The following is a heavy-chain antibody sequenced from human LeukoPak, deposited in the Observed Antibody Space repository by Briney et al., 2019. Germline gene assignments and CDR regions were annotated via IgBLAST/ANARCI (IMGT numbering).Heavy chain of an antibody. V-gene: IGHV4-34*01. J-gene: IGHJ5*02. CDR3: ARRRYYYDSSGYWNWFDP. CDR1: GGSFSGYY. D-gene: IGHD3-22*01. CDR2: INHSGST. Sequence: PSETLSLTCAVYGGSFSGYYWSWIRQPPGKGLEWIGEINHSGSTNYNPSLKSRVTISVDTSKNQFSLKLSSVTAADTAVYYCARRRYYYDSSGYWNWFDPWGQGTLVTVSP.